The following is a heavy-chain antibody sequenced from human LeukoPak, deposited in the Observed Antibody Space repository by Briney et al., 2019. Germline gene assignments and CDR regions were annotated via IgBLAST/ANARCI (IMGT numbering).Heavy chain of an antibody. CDR2: INHSGST. J-gene: IGHJ4*02. CDR1: GGSFSGYY. Sequence: PSETLSLTCAVYGGSFSGYYWSWIRQPPGKGLEWIGEINHSGSTNYNPALKSRVTISADTSKNQFSLKLSSVTAADTAVYYCARGIVVVTAIPYFDYWGQGTLVTVSS. CDR3: ARGIVVVTAIPYFDY. V-gene: IGHV4-34*01. D-gene: IGHD2-21*02.